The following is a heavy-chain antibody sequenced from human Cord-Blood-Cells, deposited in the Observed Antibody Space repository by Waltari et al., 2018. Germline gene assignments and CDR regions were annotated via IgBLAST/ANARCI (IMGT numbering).Heavy chain of an antibody. D-gene: IGHD2-2*01. CDR1: GYTFTGYY. V-gene: IGHV1-2*02. CDR3: ARAKVVVPAAIKAFDI. J-gene: IGHJ3*02. CDR2: INPNSGGT. Sequence: QVQLVQSGAEVKKPGASVKVSCKASGYTFTGYYMHWVRPAPGQGLEWMGWINPNSGGTNYAQKFQGRVTMTRDTSISTAYMELSRLRSDDTAVYYCARAKVVVPAAIKAFDIWGQGTMVTVSS.